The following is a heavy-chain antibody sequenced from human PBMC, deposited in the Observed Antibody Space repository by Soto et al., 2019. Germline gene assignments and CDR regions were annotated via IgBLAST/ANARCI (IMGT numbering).Heavy chain of an antibody. Sequence: PSETLSLTXTVSGGSISSYYWSWIRQPPGKGLEWIGYIYYSGSTNYNPSLKSRVTISVDTSKNQFSLKLSSVTAADTAVYYCARDRALEWFPWFDPWGQGTLVTVSS. J-gene: IGHJ5*02. CDR3: ARDRALEWFPWFDP. CDR1: GGSISSYY. CDR2: IYYSGST. V-gene: IGHV4-59*01. D-gene: IGHD3-3*01.